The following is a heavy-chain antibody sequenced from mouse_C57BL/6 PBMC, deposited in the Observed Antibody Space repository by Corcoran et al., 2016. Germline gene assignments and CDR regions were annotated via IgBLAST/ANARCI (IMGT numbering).Heavy chain of an antibody. V-gene: IGHV9-3*01. D-gene: IGHD2-3*01. CDR3: ARGEDRYDGYYEWYFDV. CDR1: GYTFTTYG. J-gene: IGHJ1*03. Sequence: QIQLVQSGPELKKTGETVKISCKASGYTFTTYGMSWVKQAPGKGLKWMGWINTYSGVPTYADDFKGRFAFSLETSASTAYFQINNLKNEDTATYFCARGEDRYDGYYEWYFDVWGTGTTVTVSS. CDR2: INTYSGVP.